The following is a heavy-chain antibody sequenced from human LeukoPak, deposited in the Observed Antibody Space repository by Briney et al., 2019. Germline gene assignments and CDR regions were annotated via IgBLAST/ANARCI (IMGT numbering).Heavy chain of an antibody. V-gene: IGHV4-34*01. Sequence: PSETLSLTCAVYGGSFSGYYWSWIRQPPGKGLEWIGEINHSGSTNYNPPLKSRVTISVDTSKNQFSLKLSSVTAADTAVYYCARGPRWLTSYYFDYWGQGTLVTVSS. CDR2: INHSGST. CDR3: ARGPRWLTSYYFDY. D-gene: IGHD6-19*01. CDR1: GGSFSGYY. J-gene: IGHJ4*02.